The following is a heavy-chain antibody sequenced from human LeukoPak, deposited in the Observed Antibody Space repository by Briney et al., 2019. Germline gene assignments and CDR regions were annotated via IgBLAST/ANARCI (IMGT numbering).Heavy chain of an antibody. D-gene: IGHD2-21*02. Sequence: PSETLSFTCAVYGGSFSGYYWSWIRQPPGKGLEWIGEINHSGSTNYNPSLKSRVTISVHTSKNQFSLKLSSVTAADTAVYYCARGNSDHFDYWGQGTLVTVSS. V-gene: IGHV4-34*01. CDR2: INHSGST. J-gene: IGHJ4*02. CDR3: ARGNSDHFDY. CDR1: GGSFSGYY.